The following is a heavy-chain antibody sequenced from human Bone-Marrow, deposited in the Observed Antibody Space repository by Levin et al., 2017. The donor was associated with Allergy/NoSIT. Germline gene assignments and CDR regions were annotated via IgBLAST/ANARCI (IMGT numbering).Heavy chain of an antibody. V-gene: IGHV2-5*02. CDR2: IYWDDDK. D-gene: IGHD3-10*01. Sequence: QTLSLTCTFSGFSLSSNGVGVGWIRQAPGKALEWLALIYWDDDKRYSPSLKSRLNITKATSKNQVVLTMTNMAPVDTRTYYCAHHKFWFGEFPFDFWGRGSLVTVSS. CDR1: GFSLSSNGVG. CDR3: AHHKFWFGEFPFDF. J-gene: IGHJ4*02.